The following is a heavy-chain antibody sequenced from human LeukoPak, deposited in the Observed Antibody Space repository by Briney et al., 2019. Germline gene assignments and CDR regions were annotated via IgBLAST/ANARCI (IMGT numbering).Heavy chain of an antibody. D-gene: IGHD6-19*01. Sequence: SETLSLTCAVYGGSFSGYYWSWIRQPPGKGLEWIGEINHSGSTNYNPSLKSRVTISVDTSKNQFSLKLSSVTAADTAMYYCARGEWQWLGGYYYMDVWGKGTTVTVSS. CDR2: INHSGST. V-gene: IGHV4-34*01. J-gene: IGHJ6*03. CDR3: ARGEWQWLGGYYYMDV. CDR1: GGSFSGYY.